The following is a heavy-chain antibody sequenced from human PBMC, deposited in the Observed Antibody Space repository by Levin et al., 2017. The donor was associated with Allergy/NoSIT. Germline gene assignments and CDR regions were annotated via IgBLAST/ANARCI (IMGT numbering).Heavy chain of an antibody. CDR2: INSDGSNT. V-gene: IGHV3-74*01. Sequence: GESLKISCAASGFTFSSYWMHWVRQAPEKGLVWVSHINSDGSNTNYADSVKGRFTISRDNAKNTLYLQMNSLRAEDTAVYYCARGGCSSTSCLDYWGQGTLVTVSS. CDR3: ARGGCSSTSCLDY. D-gene: IGHD2-2*01. J-gene: IGHJ4*02. CDR1: GFTFSSYW.